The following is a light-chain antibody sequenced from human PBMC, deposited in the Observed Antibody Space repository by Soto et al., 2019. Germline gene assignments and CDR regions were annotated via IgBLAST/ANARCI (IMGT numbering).Light chain of an antibody. V-gene: IGLV2-14*01. CDR3: DSYTSSSTYV. Sequence: QSALTQPASLSGSPGQSITISCIGTSSDIGGYDYVSWYQQHPGKAPKLIIYGVSKRPSGVSDRFSGSKSGNTASLTISGLQAEDEADYYCDSYTSSSTYVFGSGTKVTVL. CDR2: GVS. J-gene: IGLJ1*01. CDR1: SSDIGGYDY.